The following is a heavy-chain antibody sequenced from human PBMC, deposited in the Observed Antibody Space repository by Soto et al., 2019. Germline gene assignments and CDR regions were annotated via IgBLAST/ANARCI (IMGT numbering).Heavy chain of an antibody. V-gene: IGHV3-23*01. D-gene: IGHD1-7*01. CDR3: AKNQERELPRVIDF. CDR2: MSGSSSTT. J-gene: IGHJ4*02. Sequence: GSLRLSCATSGLTFSNYAMSWVRQAPGGGLEWVSSMSGSSSTTYYADSVRGRSTISRDRSKNTLYLQMSSLRAEDTALYYCAKNQERELPRVIDFWGQGTLVTVSS. CDR1: GLTFSNYA.